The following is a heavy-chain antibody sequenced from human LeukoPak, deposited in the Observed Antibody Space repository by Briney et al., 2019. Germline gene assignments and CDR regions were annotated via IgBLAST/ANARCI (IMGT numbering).Heavy chain of an antibody. CDR1: GFTFSSYA. J-gene: IGHJ4*02. D-gene: IGHD3-10*01. Sequence: GGSLRRSCAASGFTFSSYAMHWVRQAPGKGLEWVAVISYDGSNKYYADSVKGRFTISRDNSKNTLYLQMNSLRAEDTAVYYCAKDGYGSGSSNYFDYWGQGTLVTVSS. V-gene: IGHV3-30*04. CDR2: ISYDGSNK. CDR3: AKDGYGSGSSNYFDY.